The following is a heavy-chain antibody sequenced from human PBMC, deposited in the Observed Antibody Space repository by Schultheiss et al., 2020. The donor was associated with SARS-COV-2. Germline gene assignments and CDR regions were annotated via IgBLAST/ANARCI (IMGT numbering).Heavy chain of an antibody. CDR1: GFTFSDYY. J-gene: IGHJ6*03. CDR2: ISSSSSYT. D-gene: IGHD6-19*01. CDR3: ARGSGWYYYYYYMDV. Sequence: GGSLRLSCAASGFTFSDYYMSWIRQAPGKGLEWVSYISSSSSYTNYADSVKGRFTISRDNAKNSLYLQMNSLRAEDTAVYYCARGSGWYYYYYYMDVWGKGTTVTVSS. V-gene: IGHV3-11*05.